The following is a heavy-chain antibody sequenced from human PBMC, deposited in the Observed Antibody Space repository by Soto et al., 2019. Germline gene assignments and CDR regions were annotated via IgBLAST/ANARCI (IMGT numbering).Heavy chain of an antibody. CDR2: IYYSGST. J-gene: IGHJ4*02. CDR3: ARTSITLFGVVPISFDY. D-gene: IGHD3-3*01. CDR1: GGSISSGGYY. V-gene: IGHV4-31*03. Sequence: QVQLQESGPGLVKPSQTLSLTCTVSGGSISSGGYYWSWIRQHPGKGLEWIGYIYYSGSTYYNPSLKSRVTISVDTSKNQFSLKLSSVTAAETAVYYCARTSITLFGVVPISFDYWGQGTLVTVSS.